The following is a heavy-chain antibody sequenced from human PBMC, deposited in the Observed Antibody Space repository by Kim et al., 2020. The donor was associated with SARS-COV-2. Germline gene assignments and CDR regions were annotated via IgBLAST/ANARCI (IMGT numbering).Heavy chain of an antibody. J-gene: IGHJ6*02. CDR2: ISGSGGST. V-gene: IGHV3-23*01. CDR3: AKDLDSSWYFFPSGVYYYYGMDV. Sequence: GGSLRLSCAASGFTFSSYAMSWVRQAPGKGLEWVSAISGSGGSTYYADSVKGRFTISRDNSKNTLYLQMNSLRAEDTAVYYCAKDLDSSWYFFPSGVYYYYGMDVWGQGTTVTVSS. D-gene: IGHD6-13*01. CDR1: GFTFSSYA.